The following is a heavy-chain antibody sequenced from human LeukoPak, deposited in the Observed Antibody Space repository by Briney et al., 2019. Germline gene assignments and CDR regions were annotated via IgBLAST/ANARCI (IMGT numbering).Heavy chain of an antibody. D-gene: IGHD6-19*01. J-gene: IGHJ4*02. CDR2: ISGSGGTT. V-gene: IGHV3-23*01. CDR1: GFTFSTYA. CDR3: AKEYRGGWPFDY. Sequence: PRGSLRLSCAASGFTFSTYAMSWVRQAPGKGLEWVSGISGSGGTTYYADSVKGRFTIFRDNSNNMLYLQMNSLRAEDTAVYYCAKEYRGGWPFDYWGQGTLVTVSS.